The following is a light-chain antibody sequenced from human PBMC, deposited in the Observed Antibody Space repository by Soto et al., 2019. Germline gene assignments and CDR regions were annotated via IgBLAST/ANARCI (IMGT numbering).Light chain of an antibody. CDR3: QQSYSTPRT. J-gene: IGKJ1*01. Sequence: DIQMTQSPSSLSASVGDRVTITCRASQSISNYLNWYQQKPGKAPKLLMYAASSLKSGVLSRFSGSGYGTDFTLTISSLQPEDFATYYCQQSYSTPRTFGQGTKVEIK. CDR1: QSISNY. CDR2: AAS. V-gene: IGKV1-39*01.